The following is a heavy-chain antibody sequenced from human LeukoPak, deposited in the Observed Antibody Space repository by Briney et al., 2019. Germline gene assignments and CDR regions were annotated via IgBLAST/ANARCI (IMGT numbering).Heavy chain of an antibody. CDR2: IYYSGST. CDR3: ARQVYSYNYYMDV. CDR1: GGSISSSSYY. V-gene: IGHV4-39*01. J-gene: IGHJ6*03. Sequence: SETLSLTCTVSGGSISSSSYYWGWIRQPPGKGLEWIGSIYYSGSTYYNPSLKSRVTISVDTSKNQFSLKLSSVTAADTAVYYCARQVYSYNYYMDVWGKGTTVTVSS.